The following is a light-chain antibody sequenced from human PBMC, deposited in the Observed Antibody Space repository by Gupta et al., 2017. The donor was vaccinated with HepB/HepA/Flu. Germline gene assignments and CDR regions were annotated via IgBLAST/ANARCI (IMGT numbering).Light chain of an antibody. CDR2: AAS. CDR3: QQSYSTPCS. J-gene: IGKJ2*04. CDR1: QSISSY. V-gene: IGKV1-39*01. Sequence: DIQMTQSPSSLPASVGDRVTITCRASQSISSYLNWYKQKPGKAPKRLIYAASSLQSGVPSRFRGSGSGTDFTLTISRLQPEEFATYYCQQSYSTPCSFGQGTKLEIK.